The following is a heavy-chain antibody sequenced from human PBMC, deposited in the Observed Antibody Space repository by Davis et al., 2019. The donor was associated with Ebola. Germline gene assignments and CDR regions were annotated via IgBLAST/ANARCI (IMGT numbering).Heavy chain of an antibody. CDR2: ISSNGDTA. D-gene: IGHD1-26*01. CDR3: GGAWD. V-gene: IGHV3-23*01. J-gene: IGHJ4*02. Sequence: LSLTCAASGFSFSAYWMHWVRQTPGKGLDWVSRISSNGDTAYYADSVRGRFTISRDNSRNTLYLQMNNLRAEDTALYYCGGAWDWGQGTLVTVSS. CDR1: GFSFSAYW.